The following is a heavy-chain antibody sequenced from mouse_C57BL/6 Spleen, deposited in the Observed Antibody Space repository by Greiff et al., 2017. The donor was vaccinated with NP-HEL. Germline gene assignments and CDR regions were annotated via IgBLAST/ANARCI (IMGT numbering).Heavy chain of an antibody. D-gene: IGHD2-1*01. V-gene: IGHV1-42*01. CDR2: INPSTGGT. CDR1: GYSFTGYF. Sequence: VQLQQSGPELVKPGASVKISCKASGYSFTGYFMNWVKQSPEKSLEWIGEINPSTGGTTYNQKFKAKATLTVDNSSSTAYMQLKSLTSEDSAVYYCARTGGNYGYAMDYWGQGTSVTVSS. J-gene: IGHJ4*01. CDR3: ARTGGNYGYAMDY.